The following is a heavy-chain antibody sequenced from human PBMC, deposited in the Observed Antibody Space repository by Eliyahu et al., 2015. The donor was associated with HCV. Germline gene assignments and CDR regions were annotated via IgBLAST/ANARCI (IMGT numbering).Heavy chain of an antibody. Sequence: QVQLQESGPGLVKPSQTLSLTCTVSGGSISXGSYYXELAPAAAAGEGQGWXGGLISSGGTTNYNPSLKSRVTISVDTSKNQFSLKLSSVTAADTAVYYCARGSRLGYCSGGSCYSGYYFDYWGQGTLVTVSS. D-gene: IGHD2-15*01. CDR3: ARGSRLGYCSGGSCYSGYYFDY. CDR2: LISSGGT. V-gene: IGHV4-61*02. CDR1: GGSISXGSYY. J-gene: IGHJ4*02.